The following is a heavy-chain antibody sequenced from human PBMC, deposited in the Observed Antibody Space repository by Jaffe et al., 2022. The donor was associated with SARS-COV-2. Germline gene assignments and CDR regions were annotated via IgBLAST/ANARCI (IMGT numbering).Heavy chain of an antibody. Sequence: EVQLVESGGGLVQPGGSLRLSCAASGFTFSSYWMSWVRQAPGKGLEWVANIKQDGSEKYYVDSVKGRFTISRDNAKNSLYLQMNSLRAEDTAVYYCAREYSSSWYEYYYYYYGMDVWGQGTTVTVSS. CDR3: AREYSSSWYEYYYYYYGMDV. V-gene: IGHV3-7*01. D-gene: IGHD6-13*01. CDR2: IKQDGSEK. CDR1: GFTFSSYW. J-gene: IGHJ6*02.